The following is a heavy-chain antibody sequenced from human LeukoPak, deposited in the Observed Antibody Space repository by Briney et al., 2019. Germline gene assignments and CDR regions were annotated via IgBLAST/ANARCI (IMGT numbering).Heavy chain of an antibody. V-gene: IGHV4-59*01. CDR2: IYYSGST. D-gene: IGHD6-19*01. J-gene: IGHJ4*02. Sequence: SETLSLTCSVSGGSMRSYYWSWIRQPPGKGLEWIGYIYYSGSTNYNPSVKSRDTISVDTSKNQFSLRLSSVTAADTAVYYCARVRPAVAGTHYFDYWGQGTLVTVSS. CDR3: ARVRPAVAGTHYFDY. CDR1: GGSMRSYY.